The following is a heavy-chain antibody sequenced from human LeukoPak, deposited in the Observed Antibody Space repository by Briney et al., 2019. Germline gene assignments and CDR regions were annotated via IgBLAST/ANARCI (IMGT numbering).Heavy chain of an antibody. CDR2: IYTTGTA. D-gene: IGHD5-24*01. J-gene: IGHJ4*02. Sequence: SETLPLTCLLSGGSIGPYYWSWIRQAAGKGPEWIGRIYTTGTADYNPSLKGRVFLSVDTSMNQFSLKLSSVTAADTAVYYCARVATGWLQSAYFDYWGQGTLVTVSS. CDR3: ARVATGWLQSAYFDY. V-gene: IGHV4-4*07. CDR1: GGSIGPYY.